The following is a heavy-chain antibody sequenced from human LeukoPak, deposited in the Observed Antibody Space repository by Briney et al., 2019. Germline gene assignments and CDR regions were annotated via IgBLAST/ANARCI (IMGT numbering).Heavy chain of an antibody. D-gene: IGHD1-26*01. CDR1: AFTFSDYS. J-gene: IGHJ4*02. Sequence: GGSLRLSYAASAFTFSDYSMNWVCQAPGKGLEWVSYISGRSSTIYYADSVKGRFTISRDNAKNLMYLQMNSLRAEDTAVYYCARDRIKSGSYYFDYWGQGTLVTVSS. V-gene: IGHV3-48*01. CDR2: ISGRSSTI. CDR3: ARDRIKSGSYYFDY.